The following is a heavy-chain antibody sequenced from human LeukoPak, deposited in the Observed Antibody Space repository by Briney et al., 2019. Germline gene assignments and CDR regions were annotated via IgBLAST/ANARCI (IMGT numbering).Heavy chain of an antibody. V-gene: IGHV1-69-2*01. Sequence: ASEKISCKDSGYTFTDYYMHWVQQAPGKGLEWMGLVDPEDGETIYAEKFQGRVTITADTSTDTAYMELSSLRSEDTAVYYCATDSSSIAAAEFDYWGQGTLVTVSS. CDR1: GYTFTDYY. J-gene: IGHJ4*02. CDR2: VDPEDGET. CDR3: ATDSSSIAAAEFDY. D-gene: IGHD6-13*01.